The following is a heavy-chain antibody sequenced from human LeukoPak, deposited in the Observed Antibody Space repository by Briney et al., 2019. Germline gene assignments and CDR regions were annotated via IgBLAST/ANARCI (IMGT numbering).Heavy chain of an antibody. Sequence: GGSLRLSCAASGFTFSSYSMNWVRQAPGKGLEWVSSISSSSSYIYYADSVKGRFTISRDNAKNSLYLQMNSLRAEDTAVYYCARIKQQLPLYYFDYWGQGTLVTVSS. CDR2: ISSSSSYI. CDR3: ARIKQQLPLYYFDY. CDR1: GFTFSSYS. V-gene: IGHV3-21*01. D-gene: IGHD6-13*01. J-gene: IGHJ4*02.